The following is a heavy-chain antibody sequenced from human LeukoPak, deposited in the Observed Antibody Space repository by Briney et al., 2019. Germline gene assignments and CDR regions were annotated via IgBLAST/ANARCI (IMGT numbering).Heavy chain of an antibody. Sequence: SETLSLTCTVSGGSISSYYWSWIRQPPGKGPEWIGYIYYSGSTNYNPSLKSRVTISVDTSKNQFSLKLSSVTAADTAVYYCARENYGDYEENWFDPWGQGTLVTVSS. CDR1: GGSISSYY. V-gene: IGHV4-59*01. J-gene: IGHJ5*02. CDR3: ARENYGDYEENWFDP. D-gene: IGHD4-17*01. CDR2: IYYSGST.